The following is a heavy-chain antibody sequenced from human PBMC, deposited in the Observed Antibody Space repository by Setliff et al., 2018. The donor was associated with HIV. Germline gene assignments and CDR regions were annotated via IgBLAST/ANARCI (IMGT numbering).Heavy chain of an antibody. D-gene: IGHD5-12*01. CDR3: ARAHFLVAMTRNWFDP. J-gene: IGHJ5*02. CDR2: INPKSGVA. Sequence: GASVKVSCKASGYTFTDFYIHWVRQAPGQGLEWIGRINPKSGVADYLKKFQGRVTTTTDTSTNTAHMELIRPRFGDTAVYYCARAHFLVAMTRNWFDPWGQGTLVTVSS. V-gene: IGHV1-2*06. CDR1: GYTFTDFY.